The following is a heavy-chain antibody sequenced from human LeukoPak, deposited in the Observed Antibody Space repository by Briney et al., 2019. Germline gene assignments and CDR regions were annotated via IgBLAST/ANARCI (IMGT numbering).Heavy chain of an antibody. Sequence: GGSLRLSCAASGFTCSSFGMHWVRQAPGKGLEWVAVIWYDGSNKYYADSVKGRFTISRDNSKNTLYLQMNSLRAEDTAVYYCARDGYGVYSYGPMDVWGQGTTVTVSS. CDR1: GFTCSSFG. CDR2: IWYDGSNK. D-gene: IGHD5-18*01. CDR3: ARDGYGVYSYGPMDV. J-gene: IGHJ6*02. V-gene: IGHV3-33*01.